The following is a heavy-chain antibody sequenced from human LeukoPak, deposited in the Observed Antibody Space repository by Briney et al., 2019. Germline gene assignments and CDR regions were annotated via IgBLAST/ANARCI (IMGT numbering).Heavy chain of an antibody. J-gene: IGHJ6*02. CDR3: ARGPTGYSGFRDYGMDV. CDR1: GGSFSGYY. Sequence: SETLSRTCAVYGGSFSGYYWSWIRQPPGKGLEWIGEINHSGSTNYSPSLKSRVTISVDTSKNQFSLKLSSVTAADTAVYYCARGPTGYSGFRDYGMDVWGQGTTVTVSS. CDR2: INHSGST. D-gene: IGHD5-12*01. V-gene: IGHV4-34*01.